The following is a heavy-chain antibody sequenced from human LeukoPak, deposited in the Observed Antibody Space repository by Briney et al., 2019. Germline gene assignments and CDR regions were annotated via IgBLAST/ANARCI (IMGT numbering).Heavy chain of an antibody. CDR1: GYTLTELS. CDR2: FDPEDGKT. V-gene: IGHV1-24*01. CDR3: ATGPYDFWSGYYTAY. J-gene: IGHJ4*02. Sequence: ASVKVSCKVSGYTLTELSMHWVRQAPGKGLEWMGGFDPEDGKTIYVQKFQGRVTMTEDTSTDIAYMELSSLRSEDTAVYYCATGPYDFWSGYYTAYWGQGTLVTVSS. D-gene: IGHD3-3*01.